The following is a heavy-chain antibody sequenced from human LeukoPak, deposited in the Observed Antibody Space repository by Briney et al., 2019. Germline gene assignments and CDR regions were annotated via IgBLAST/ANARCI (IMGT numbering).Heavy chain of an antibody. Sequence: GGSLRLSCAASGVTFSSYSMNWVRQAPGKGLEWVSSISSSSSYIYYADSVKGRFTISRDNAKNSLYLQMNSLRAEDTAVYYCAADGTLTTVTTLAYWGQGTLVTVSS. CDR2: ISSSSSYI. V-gene: IGHV3-21*01. D-gene: IGHD4-17*01. CDR1: GVTFSSYS. J-gene: IGHJ4*02. CDR3: AADGTLTTVTTLAY.